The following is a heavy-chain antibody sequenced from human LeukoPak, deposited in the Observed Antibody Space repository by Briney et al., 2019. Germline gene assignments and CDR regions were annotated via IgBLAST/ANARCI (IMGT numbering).Heavy chain of an antibody. J-gene: IGHJ4*02. V-gene: IGHV1-2*02. CDR2: INPNSGGT. CDR3: ARDRVKIRGNYPSYGYGY. Sequence: ASVKVSCKASGYTFTGYYMHWVRQAPGQGLEWMGWINPNSGGTNYAQKFQGRVTMTRDTSISTAYMELSRLRSDDTAAYYCARDRVKIRGNYPSYGYGYWGQGTLVTVSS. D-gene: IGHD4-11*01. CDR1: GYTFTGYY.